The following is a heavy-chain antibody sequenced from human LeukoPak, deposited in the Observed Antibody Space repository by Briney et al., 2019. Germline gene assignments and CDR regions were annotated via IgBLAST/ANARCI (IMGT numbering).Heavy chain of an antibody. Sequence: GGSLRLSCAAFGFAFSSYAMSWVRQAPGKGLEWVSAISGSGGSTYYADSVKGRFTISRDNSKNTLYLQMNSLRAEDTAVYYCAKEHYDYVWGSYRFGSFDYWGQGTLVTVSS. CDR1: GFAFSSYA. V-gene: IGHV3-23*01. CDR2: ISGSGGST. D-gene: IGHD3-16*02. CDR3: AKEHYDYVWGSYRFGSFDY. J-gene: IGHJ4*02.